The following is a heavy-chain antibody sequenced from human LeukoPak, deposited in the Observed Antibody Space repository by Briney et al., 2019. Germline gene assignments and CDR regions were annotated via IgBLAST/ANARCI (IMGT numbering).Heavy chain of an antibody. Sequence: SVKVSCKASGGSFSSYAISWVRQAPGQGLEWMGEIIPIFGTANYAQKFQGRVTITADESTSTAYMELSSLRSEDTAVYYCASPSPHSARGDAFDIWGQGTMVTVSS. CDR2: IIPIFGTA. J-gene: IGHJ3*02. CDR3: ASPSPHSARGDAFDI. CDR1: GGSFSSYA. V-gene: IGHV1-69*13.